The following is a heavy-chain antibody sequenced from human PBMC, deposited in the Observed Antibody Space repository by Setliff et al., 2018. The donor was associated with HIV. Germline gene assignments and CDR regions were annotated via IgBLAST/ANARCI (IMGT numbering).Heavy chain of an antibody. J-gene: IGHJ5*02. CDR2: IDPTGGRT. CDR3: ARDGINYDFWSGQNASNWFDP. Sequence: ASVKVSCKTSGYTFDIYYIHWVRQAPGQGLEWMGVIDPTGGRTTYAQKFEDRVTVTRDLSTSTVYMELTRLKSEDVAIYYCARDGINYDFWSGQNASNWFDPWGQGTLVTVSS. D-gene: IGHD3-3*01. CDR1: GYTFDIYY. V-gene: IGHV1-46*02.